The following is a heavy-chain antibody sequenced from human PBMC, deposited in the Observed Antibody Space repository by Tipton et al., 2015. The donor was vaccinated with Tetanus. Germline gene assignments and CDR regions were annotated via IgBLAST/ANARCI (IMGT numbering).Heavy chain of an antibody. J-gene: IGHJ5*01. V-gene: IGHV1-46*01. D-gene: IGHD4-17*01. CDR3: ARGGPDPTETGCADF. Sequence: QSGAEVKKPGASVKVSCKASGYTFTSYYMHWVRQAPGQGLEWMGIINPSGGSTSYAQKFQGRVTMTRDTSTSTVYMELSSPRSEDRAVYYGARGGPDPTETGCADFWGQGSLVTVSS. CDR2: INPSGGST. CDR1: GYTFTSYY.